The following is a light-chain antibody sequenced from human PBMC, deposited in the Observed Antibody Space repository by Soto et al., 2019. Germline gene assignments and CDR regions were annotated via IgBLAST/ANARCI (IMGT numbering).Light chain of an antibody. CDR3: GSFAGSSKLV. J-gene: IGLJ3*02. CDR2: EVN. V-gene: IGLV2-8*01. Sequence: QSVLTQPPSASGSPGQSVTISCTGTSSDVGRYKYVSWYQQYPGKAPKVMIYEVNKRPSGVPDRFSGSKSGNTASLTVSGLQTEDEAHYYCGSFAGSSKLVFGGGTKLTVL. CDR1: SSDVGRYKY.